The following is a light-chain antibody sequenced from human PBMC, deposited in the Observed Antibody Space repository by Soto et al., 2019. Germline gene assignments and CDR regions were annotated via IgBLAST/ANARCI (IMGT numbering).Light chain of an antibody. CDR2: EVS. V-gene: IGLV2-8*01. J-gene: IGLJ1*01. Sequence: QSVLTQPPSAYGSPGQSVTISCPGTSSDVGGYNYVSWYQQHPGKAPKLMIYEVSKRPSGVPDRFSGSKSGNTASLTVSGLQAEDEADYYCSSYAGSNIHYVFGTGTKVTVL. CDR1: SSDVGGYNY. CDR3: SSYAGSNIHYV.